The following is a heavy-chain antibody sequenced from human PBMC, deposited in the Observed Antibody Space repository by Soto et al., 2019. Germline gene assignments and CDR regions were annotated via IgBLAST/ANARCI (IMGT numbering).Heavy chain of an antibody. D-gene: IGHD1-26*01. CDR2: IIPILGIA. J-gene: IGHJ6*02. CDR1: GGTFSSYT. CDR3: ARLRDSDGMDV. Sequence: QVQLVQSGAEVKKPGSSVKVSCKASGGTFSSYTISSVRQAPGQGLEWMGRIIPILGIANYAQKFQGRVTITADKSTSTAYMELSSLRSEDTAVYYCARLRDSDGMDVWGQGTTVTVSS. V-gene: IGHV1-69*02.